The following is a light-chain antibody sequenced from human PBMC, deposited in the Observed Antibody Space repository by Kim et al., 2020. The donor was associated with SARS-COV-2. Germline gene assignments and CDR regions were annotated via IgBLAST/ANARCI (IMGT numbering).Light chain of an antibody. V-gene: IGKV3-20*01. J-gene: IGKJ5*01. CDR2: GAS. CDR1: QSVSRRY. CDR3: QQYGRSPTT. Sequence: SPGERPLLSYRASQSVSRRYLAGYKHKPGKSPTLLIHGASSRATGVPDRFRGGGSGTDFTLTITRLEPEDFAVYYCQQYGRSPTTFGQGTRLEIK.